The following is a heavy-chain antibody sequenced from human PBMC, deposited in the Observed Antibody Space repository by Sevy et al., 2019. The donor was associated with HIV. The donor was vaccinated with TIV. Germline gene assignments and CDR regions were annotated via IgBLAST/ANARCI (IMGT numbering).Heavy chain of an antibody. J-gene: IGHJ3*02. CDR3: ARDRDITFGGGDAFDI. V-gene: IGHV1-69*13. CDR2: ITPFFRTA. Sequence: ASVKVSCKTSGGTFDTYSISWMRQAPGQGLEWMGGITPFFRTASYAQKFQGRVTITADESTGTAYMELSSVRSEDSAVYYCARDRDITFGGGDAFDIWGQGTMVTVSS. CDR1: GGTFDTYS. D-gene: IGHD3-16*01.